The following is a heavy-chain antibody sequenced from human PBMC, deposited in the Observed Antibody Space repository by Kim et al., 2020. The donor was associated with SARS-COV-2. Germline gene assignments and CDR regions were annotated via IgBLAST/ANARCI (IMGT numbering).Heavy chain of an antibody. CDR2: ISAYNGNT. CDR1: GYTFTSYG. CDR3: ARDMTALFLAADNQGRLDYYYYYGMDV. Sequence: ASVKVSCKASGYTFTSYGISWVRQAPGQGLEWMGWISAYNGNTNYAQKLQGRVTMTTDTSTSTAYMELRSLRSDDTAVYYCARDMTALFLAADNQGRLDYYYYYGMDVWGQGTTVTVSS. V-gene: IGHV1-18*04. D-gene: IGHD6-13*01. J-gene: IGHJ6*02.